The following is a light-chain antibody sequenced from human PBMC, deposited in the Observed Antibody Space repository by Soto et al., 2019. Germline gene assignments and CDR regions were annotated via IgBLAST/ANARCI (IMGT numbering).Light chain of an antibody. CDR3: MQGTHWPTDMYT. CDR1: QSLVYSDGNTY. CDR2: KVS. V-gene: IGKV2-30*01. Sequence: DVVMTQSPLSLPVTLGQPASISCRSSQSLVYSDGNTYLNWFQQRPGQSPRRLIYKVSNRDSGVPDRFSGSGSGTDFTLKISRVEAGDVGVYYCMQGTHWPTDMYTFGQGTKVDIK. J-gene: IGKJ2*01.